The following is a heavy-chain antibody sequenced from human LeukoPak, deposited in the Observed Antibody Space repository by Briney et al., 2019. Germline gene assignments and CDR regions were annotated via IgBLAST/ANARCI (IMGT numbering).Heavy chain of an antibody. J-gene: IGHJ4*02. CDR1: GDTFTDYH. V-gene: IGHV1-2*02. CDR2: INPNSGGT. D-gene: IGHD5-12*01. CDR3: ARGAYVDIVATPEV. Sequence: ASVKVSCKTIGDTFTDYHIHWLRQAPGQGLEWMGWINPNSGGTNYSQKFQGRVTMTRDTSISTAYMELSRLRSDDTAVYYCARGAYVDIVATPEVWGQGTLVTVSS.